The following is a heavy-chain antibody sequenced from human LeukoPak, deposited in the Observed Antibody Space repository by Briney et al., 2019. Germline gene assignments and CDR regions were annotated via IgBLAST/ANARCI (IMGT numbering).Heavy chain of an antibody. CDR1: RGTFSSYA. CDR3: ARDQVGTGTNSAFDY. J-gene: IGHJ4*02. D-gene: IGHD1-7*01. Sequence: SVKVSCEASRGTFSSYAISWVRQAPGHRLEWIGGIIPIFGTANYAQKFQGRVTITADESTSTAYMELSSLRSEDTAVYYCARDQVGTGTNSAFDYWGQGTLVTVSS. CDR2: IIPIFGTA. V-gene: IGHV1-69*13.